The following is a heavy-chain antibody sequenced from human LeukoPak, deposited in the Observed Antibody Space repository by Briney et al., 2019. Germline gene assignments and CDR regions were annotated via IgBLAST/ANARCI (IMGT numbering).Heavy chain of an antibody. V-gene: IGHV4-39*01. D-gene: IGHD3-16*02. CDR1: GGSISSSSYY. Sequence: SETLSLTCTVSGGSISSSSYYWGWIRQPPGKGLEWIGSIYYSGSTYYNPSLKSRVTISVDTPRNQFSLKLSSVTAADTAVYYCARCPHPAYYDYVWGSYRLYYFDYWGQGTLVTISS. J-gene: IGHJ4*02. CDR2: IYYSGST. CDR3: ARCPHPAYYDYVWGSYRLYYFDY.